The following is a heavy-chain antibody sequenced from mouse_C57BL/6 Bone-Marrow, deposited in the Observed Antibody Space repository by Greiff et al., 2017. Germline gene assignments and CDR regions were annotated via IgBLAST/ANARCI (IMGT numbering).Heavy chain of an antibody. CDR2: IYPGSGST. J-gene: IGHJ1*03. CDR1: GYTFTSYW. CDR3: ASPLYWYFDV. Sequence: QVQLQKHGAALVNPVSSVKMSCKASGYTFTSYWITWVKQRPGQGLAWIGDIYPGSGSTNYNEKFKSKATLTVDPSSSTAYMQLSSLTSEDSAVYYCASPLYWYFDVWGTGTTVTVSS. V-gene: IGHV1-55*01.